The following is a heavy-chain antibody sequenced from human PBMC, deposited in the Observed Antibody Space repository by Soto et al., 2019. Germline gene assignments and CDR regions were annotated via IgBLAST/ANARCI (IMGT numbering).Heavy chain of an antibody. Sequence: QLQLQESGPGLVKPSETLSLTCTVSGGSISSSRYYWGWIRQPPGKGLERSGSIYYSGSTYYNPSLKSRVTISVDTSKNQFSLKLSSVTAADTAVSYCARVIVVVPAAMRGGFDYWGQGTLVIVSS. D-gene: IGHD2-2*01. CDR1: GGSISSSRYY. V-gene: IGHV4-39*01. CDR3: ARVIVVVPAAMRGGFDY. CDR2: IYYSGST. J-gene: IGHJ4*02.